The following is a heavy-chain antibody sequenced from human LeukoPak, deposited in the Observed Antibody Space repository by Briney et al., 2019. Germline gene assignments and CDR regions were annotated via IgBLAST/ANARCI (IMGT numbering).Heavy chain of an antibody. J-gene: IGHJ4*02. CDR3: ARAKDGTNILDY. D-gene: IGHD5-24*01. CDR2: ISYNGVNK. V-gene: IGHV3-30-3*01. Sequence: GGSLRLSCAASGFTFSVYAMHWVRQAPGKGLEWVTLISYNGVNKYYADSVKGRFTISRDNSKNTLYLQMDSLRAEDTAVYYCARAKDGTNILDYWGQGTLVTVSS. CDR1: GFTFSVYA.